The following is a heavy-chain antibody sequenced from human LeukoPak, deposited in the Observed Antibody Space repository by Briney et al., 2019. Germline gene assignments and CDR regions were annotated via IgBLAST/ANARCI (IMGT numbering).Heavy chain of an antibody. Sequence: ASVKVSCKASGYTFTNYDINWARQATGQGLEWMGWRNPNSGRTGFAQKFQGRLTMTADTSISTAYKELSSLTSDVTAVYYCARGPVSTHGMDVWGQGTTVTVSS. CDR3: ARGPVSTHGMDV. CDR2: RNPNSGRT. J-gene: IGHJ6*02. CDR1: GYTFTNYD. V-gene: IGHV1-8*01. D-gene: IGHD6-13*01.